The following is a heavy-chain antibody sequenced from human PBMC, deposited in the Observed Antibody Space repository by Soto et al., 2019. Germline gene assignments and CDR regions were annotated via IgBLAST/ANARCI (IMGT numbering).Heavy chain of an antibody. D-gene: IGHD3-9*01. CDR3: ARGLRYFDWLPSFGY. J-gene: IGHJ4*02. Sequence: ASVKVSCKASGYTFTSYGISWVRQAPGQGLEWMGWISAYNGNTNYAQKLQGRVTMTTDTSTSTAYMELRSLRSDDTAVYYCARGLRYFDWLPSFGYWGQGTLVTVSS. V-gene: IGHV1-18*01. CDR2: ISAYNGNT. CDR1: GYTFTSYG.